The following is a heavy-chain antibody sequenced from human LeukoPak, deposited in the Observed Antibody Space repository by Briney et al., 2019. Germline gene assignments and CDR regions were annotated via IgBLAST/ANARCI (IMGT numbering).Heavy chain of an antibody. V-gene: IGHV1-2*02. CDR3: ARGGRLELLIYHYYYMDV. D-gene: IGHD1-26*01. J-gene: IGHJ6*03. CDR2: INPNSGGT. CDR1: GYTFTGCY. Sequence: ASVKVSCKASGYTFTGCYMHWVRQAPGQGLEWMGWINPNSGGTNYAQKFQGRVTMTRDTSISTAYMELSRLRSDDTAVYYCARGGRLELLIYHYYYMDVWGKGTTVTVSS.